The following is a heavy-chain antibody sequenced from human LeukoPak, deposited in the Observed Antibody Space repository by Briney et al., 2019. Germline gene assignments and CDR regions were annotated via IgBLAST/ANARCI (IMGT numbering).Heavy chain of an antibody. CDR2: IYYSGST. CDR3: AREGDLSSFDY. V-gene: IGHV4-39*07. Sequence: SETLSLTCTVSGGSISSSSYYWGWIRQPPGKGLEWISSIYYSGSTYYNPSLKSRVTISVDTSKNQFSLKLSSVTAADTAVYYCAREGDLSSFDYWGQGTLVTVSS. J-gene: IGHJ4*02. D-gene: IGHD2/OR15-2a*01. CDR1: GGSISSSSYY.